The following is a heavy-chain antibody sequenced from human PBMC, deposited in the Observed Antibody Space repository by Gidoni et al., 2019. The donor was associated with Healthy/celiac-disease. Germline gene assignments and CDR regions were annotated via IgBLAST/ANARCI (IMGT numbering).Heavy chain of an antibody. CDR1: AFTFSSYA. V-gene: IGHV3-30-3*01. D-gene: IGHD3-9*01. Sequence: QVQLVESGGGVVQPGRSLRLSCAASAFTFSSYAMHWVRQAPGKGLEWVAVISYDGSNKYYADSVKGRFTISRDNSKNTLYLQMNSLRAEDTAVYYCARTKNDILTIYGMDVWGQGTTVTVSS. CDR3: ARTKNDILTIYGMDV. J-gene: IGHJ6*02. CDR2: ISYDGSNK.